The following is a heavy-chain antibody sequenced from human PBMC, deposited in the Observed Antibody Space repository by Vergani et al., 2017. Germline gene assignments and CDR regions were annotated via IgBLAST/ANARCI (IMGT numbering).Heavy chain of an antibody. CDR3: ARTLKFLDMDV. CDR1: GVTFRNAW. D-gene: IGHD3-3*01. J-gene: IGHJ6*04. CDR2: IKSNTDGGTA. Sequence: EVQLVESGGGLVKPGGSLRLSCAASGVTFRNAWMSWVRQAPGKGLEWVGRIKSNTDGGTADYAAPVRGRFTISRRDSENTVYLQMTRLRIDDTAVYFCARTLKFLDMDVWGKGTTVTVSS. V-gene: IGHV3-15*01.